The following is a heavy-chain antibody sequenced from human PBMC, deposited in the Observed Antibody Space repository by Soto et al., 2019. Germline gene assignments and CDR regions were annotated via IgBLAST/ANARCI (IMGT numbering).Heavy chain of an antibody. Sequence: QVHLVQSGAEVKKPGSSVKVSCKASGGSFSNYIFAWVRQAPGQGLEWMGGTIPMFATAQYAQKLQGRATITADESTSTVYMDLTSLTSDDTAVYYCARGLFGQQWLVGFDTWGQGTLVTVSS. D-gene: IGHD6-19*01. CDR2: TIPMFATA. V-gene: IGHV1-69*01. CDR3: ARGLFGQQWLVGFDT. J-gene: IGHJ4*02. CDR1: GGSFSNYI.